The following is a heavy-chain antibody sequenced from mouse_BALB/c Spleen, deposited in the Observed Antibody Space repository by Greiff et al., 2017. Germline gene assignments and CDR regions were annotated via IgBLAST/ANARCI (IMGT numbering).Heavy chain of an antibody. Sequence: EVKLMESGGGLVQPKGSLKLSCAASGFTFNTYAMNWVRQAPGKGLEWVARIRSKSNNYATYYADSVKDRFTISRDDSQSMLYLQMNNLKTEDTAMYYCVLRYFDYWGQGTTLTVSS. CDR3: VLRYFDY. CDR1: GFTFNTYA. CDR2: IRSKSNNYAT. J-gene: IGHJ2*01. V-gene: IGHV10-1*02.